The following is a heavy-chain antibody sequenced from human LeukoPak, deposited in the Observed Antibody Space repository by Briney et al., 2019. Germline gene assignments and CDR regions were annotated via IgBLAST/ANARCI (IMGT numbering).Heavy chain of an antibody. CDR3: FCSWYGQAPSYYYYMDV. CDR2: IKSKTDGGTT. J-gene: IGHJ6*03. D-gene: IGHD6-13*01. CDR1: GFTFSNAW. Sequence: PGGSLRLSCAASGFTFSNAWMSWVRQAPGKGLQWVGRIKSKTDGGTTHYAAPVKGRFTISRDDSKNTLYLQMNSLKTEDTAVYYCFCSWYGQAPSYYYYMDVWGKGTTVTISS. V-gene: IGHV3-15*01.